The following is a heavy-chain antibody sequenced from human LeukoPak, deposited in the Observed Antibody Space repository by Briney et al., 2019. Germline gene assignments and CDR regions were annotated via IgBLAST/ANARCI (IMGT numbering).Heavy chain of an antibody. Sequence: ASVKVSCKASGYTFTTYAISWVRRAPGKGLEWMGWISAYYGNTTYAQKFQGRVTMTTDTSTSTAYMELRSLRSDDTAVYYCARDPNAMVTSLFDYWGQGTLVTVSS. CDR3: ARDPNAMVTSLFDY. CDR1: GYTFTTYA. V-gene: IGHV1-18*01. J-gene: IGHJ4*02. CDR2: ISAYYGNT. D-gene: IGHD5-18*01.